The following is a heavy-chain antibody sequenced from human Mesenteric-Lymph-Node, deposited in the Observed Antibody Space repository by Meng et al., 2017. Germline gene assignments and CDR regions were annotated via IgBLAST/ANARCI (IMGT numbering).Heavy chain of an antibody. CDR2: INPNSGGP. CDR1: GGTFSSYT. V-gene: IGHV1-2*02. D-gene: IGHD3-10*01. Sequence: ASVKVSCKASGGTFSSYTISWVRQAPGQGPEWMAWINPNSGGPTYAQKFQGRVTMTWETSITTAYMELSRLTSDDTAIYYCARTRDDSGSYLTYWGQGTMVTVSS. J-gene: IGHJ4*02. CDR3: ARTRDDSGSYLTY.